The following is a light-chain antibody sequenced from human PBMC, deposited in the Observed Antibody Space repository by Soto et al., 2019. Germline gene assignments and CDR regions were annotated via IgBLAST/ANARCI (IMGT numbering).Light chain of an antibody. V-gene: IGKV1-9*01. CDR3: QQLNSYPPQT. CDR2: AAS. Sequence: DIPLTQSPSFLSASVGDRVTITCRASQGISSYLAWYQQKPGKAPKLLIYAASTLQSGVPSRFSGSGSGTEFTLTISSLQPEDFATYYCQQLNSYPPQTFGQGTKVEIK. CDR1: QGISSY. J-gene: IGKJ1*01.